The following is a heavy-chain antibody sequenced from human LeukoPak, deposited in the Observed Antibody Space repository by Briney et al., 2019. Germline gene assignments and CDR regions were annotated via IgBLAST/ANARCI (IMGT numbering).Heavy chain of an antibody. D-gene: IGHD5-12*01. Sequence: GASVKVSCKASGYTFTGYYMHWVRQAPEQGLEWMGWINPNSGGTNYAQKFQGRVTMTRDTSISTAYMELNRLRSDDTAVYYCARDRFDIVATIYHDAFDIWGQGTMVTVSS. CDR1: GYTFTGYY. J-gene: IGHJ3*02. CDR2: INPNSGGT. V-gene: IGHV1-2*02. CDR3: ARDRFDIVATIYHDAFDI.